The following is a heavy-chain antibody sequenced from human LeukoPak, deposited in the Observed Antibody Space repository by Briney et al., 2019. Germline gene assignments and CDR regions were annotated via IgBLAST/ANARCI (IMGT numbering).Heavy chain of an antibody. CDR3: ARFSLSFSSSWHDYFDY. D-gene: IGHD6-13*01. CDR2: ISAYNGNT. CDR1: GYTFTSYG. V-gene: IGHV1-18*01. Sequence: GASVKLSCTASGYTFTSYGISWVRQAPGQGLEWMGWISAYNGNTNYAQKLQDRVTMTTDTSTSTAYMELRSLRSDDTAVYYCARFSLSFSSSWHDYFDYWGQGTLVTVSS. J-gene: IGHJ4*02.